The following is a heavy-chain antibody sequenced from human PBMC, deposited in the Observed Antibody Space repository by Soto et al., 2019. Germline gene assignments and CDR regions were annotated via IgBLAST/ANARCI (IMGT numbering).Heavy chain of an antibody. Sequence: ASVKVSCKASGYTFTSYYMHWVRQAPGQGLEWMGIINPSGGSTSYAQKFQGRVTMTRDTSTSTVYMELSSLRSEDTAVYYCARDHGEQWLVHPYFQHWGQGTLVTVSS. J-gene: IGHJ1*01. V-gene: IGHV1-46*01. CDR2: INPSGGST. CDR3: ARDHGEQWLVHPYFQH. CDR1: GYTFTSYY. D-gene: IGHD6-19*01.